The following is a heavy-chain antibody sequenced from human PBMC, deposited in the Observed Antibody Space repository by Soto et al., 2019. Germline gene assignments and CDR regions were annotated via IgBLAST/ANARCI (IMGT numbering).Heavy chain of an antibody. CDR1: GYTFTSYG. CDR2: ISAYNGNT. J-gene: IGHJ6*03. Sequence: QVQLVQSGAEVKKPGASVKVSCKASGYTFTSYGISWVRQAPGQGLEWMGWISAYNGNTNYAQKLQGRVTMTTDTSTSTAYMELRSLRSDDTAVYYCASVRVEGDYDVGYYYYYMDVWGKGTTVTVSS. D-gene: IGHD4-17*01. CDR3: ASVRVEGDYDVGYYYYYMDV. V-gene: IGHV1-18*01.